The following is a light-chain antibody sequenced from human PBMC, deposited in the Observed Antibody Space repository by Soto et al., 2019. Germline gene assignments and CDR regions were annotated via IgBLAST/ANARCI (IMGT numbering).Light chain of an antibody. CDR1: QSVSSY. CDR2: ATS. CDR3: QQRSSWPFT. V-gene: IGKV3-11*01. Sequence: VMTQSTATLSVSPGERATLSCRASQSVSSYLAWYQQKPGQAPRLLIYATSNRATGIPARFSGSGSGTDFTLTISSLEPEDFAVYYCQQRSSWPFTFGPGTKVAI. J-gene: IGKJ3*01.